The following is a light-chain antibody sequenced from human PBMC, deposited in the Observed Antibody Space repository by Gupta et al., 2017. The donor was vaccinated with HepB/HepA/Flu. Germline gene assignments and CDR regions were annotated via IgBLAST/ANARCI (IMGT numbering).Light chain of an antibody. CDR3: QQYGSSPT. CDR2: GAS. J-gene: IGKJ1*01. CDR1: ESVSSSY. Sequence: EIVLTQSPGTLSLSPGERATLSCRASESVSSSYLAWYQQKPGQAPRLRIYGASSRATGIPDRFSGSGSGTDFTLTISRLEPEDFAVYYCQQYGSSPTCGQGTKVEIK. V-gene: IGKV3-20*01.